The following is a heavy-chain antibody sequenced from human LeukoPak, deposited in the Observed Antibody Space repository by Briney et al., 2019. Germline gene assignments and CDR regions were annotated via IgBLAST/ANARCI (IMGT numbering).Heavy chain of an antibody. J-gene: IGHJ5*02. CDR1: GFTFSSYA. CDR2: ISYDGSNK. D-gene: IGHD6-19*01. CDR3: ARAGIAVAGTVYWFDP. Sequence: PGGSLRLSCAASGFTFSSYAMHWVRQAPGKGLEWVAVISYDGSNKYYADSVKGRFTISRDNSKNTLYLQMNSLRAEDTAVYYCARAGIAVAGTVYWFDPWGQGTLVTVSS. V-gene: IGHV3-30*04.